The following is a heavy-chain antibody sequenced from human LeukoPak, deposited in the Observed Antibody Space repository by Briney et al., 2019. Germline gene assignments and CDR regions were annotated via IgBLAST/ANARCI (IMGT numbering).Heavy chain of an antibody. CDR1: GFAFSNYW. J-gene: IGHJ4*02. CDR3: GRERPPGHRKKALH. Sequence: GGSLRLSCAASGFAFSNYWMHWVRQAPGKGLVLVSRINSDGSRTIYADSVKGRFTISRDNAKNTHYLQMDSLRADDAAVYYCGRERPPGHRKKALHWGQGTLVTVSS. CDR2: INSDGSRT. V-gene: IGHV3-74*01.